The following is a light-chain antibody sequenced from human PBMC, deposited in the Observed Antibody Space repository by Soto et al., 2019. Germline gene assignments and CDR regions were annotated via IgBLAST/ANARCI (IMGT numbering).Light chain of an antibody. CDR2: GAS. Sequence: DIQMTQSPSFVSASAGDRVTITCRASRGIRDYLNWYQQKPGKAPNLLIYGASTLQSGVPSRFSGRGSGTDFTLTICSLQPEDFATYYCQQTYDTPWTFGQGTKVEIK. CDR1: RGIRDY. CDR3: QQTYDTPWT. V-gene: IGKV1-39*01. J-gene: IGKJ1*01.